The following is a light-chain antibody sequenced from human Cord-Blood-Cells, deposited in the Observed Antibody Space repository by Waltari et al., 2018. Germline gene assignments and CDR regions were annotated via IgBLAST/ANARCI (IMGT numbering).Light chain of an antibody. CDR1: SPNIGAGYD. J-gene: IGLJ2*01. CDR3: QSYDSSLSGSV. CDR2: GNS. Sequence: QSVLTQPPSVSGAPGQRVTISCTWSSPNIGAGYDVHWYQQLPGTAPKLLIHGNSNRPSGVPDRFSGSKSGTSASLAITGLQAEDEADYYCQSYDSSLSGSVFGGGTKLTVL. V-gene: IGLV1-40*01.